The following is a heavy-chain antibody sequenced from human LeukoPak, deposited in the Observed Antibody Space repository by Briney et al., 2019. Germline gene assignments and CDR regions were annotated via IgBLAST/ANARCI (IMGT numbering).Heavy chain of an antibody. CDR3: ARLRRSYYMDV. V-gene: IGHV5-51*01. CDR1: GYSFTSYW. J-gene: IGHJ6*03. Sequence: GGSLQISCQGSGYSFTSYWIGGVRQVPGKGLEWMGIIYPGDSDTKNSPSFQGQVTISAHKSISTAYLQWSSLKASDTAMYYCARLRRSYYMDVWGKGTTVTISS. CDR2: IYPGDSDT.